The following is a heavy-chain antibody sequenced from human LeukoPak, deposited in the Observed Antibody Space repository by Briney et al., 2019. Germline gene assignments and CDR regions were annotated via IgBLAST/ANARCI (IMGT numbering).Heavy chain of an antibody. D-gene: IGHD4-17*01. CDR3: ARVVDHDYGDYYLDY. Sequence: GGSLRLSCAASGFTVSSNDMSWVRQAPGKGLECISVIYSGGSTDYADSVKGRLTISRDNSKNTLYLQMNSLRAEDTAVYYCARVVDHDYGDYYLDYWGQGTLVTVSS. CDR1: GFTVSSND. V-gene: IGHV3-53*01. J-gene: IGHJ4*02. CDR2: IYSGGST.